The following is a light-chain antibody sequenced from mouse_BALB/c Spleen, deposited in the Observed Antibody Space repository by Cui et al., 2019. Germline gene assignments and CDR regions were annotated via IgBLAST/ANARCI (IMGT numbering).Light chain of an antibody. CDR3: QQSNSWPLT. V-gene: IGKV5-48*01. J-gene: IGKJ5*01. CDR2: YAS. Sequence: DLLLTQSPAILSEIPGERVSFSCRASQSIGTSIHWYQQRTNGSPRLLIKYASESISGIPSRFSGSGSGTDFTLSINSVESEDIADYYCQQSNSWPLTFGAGTKLELK. CDR1: QSIGTS.